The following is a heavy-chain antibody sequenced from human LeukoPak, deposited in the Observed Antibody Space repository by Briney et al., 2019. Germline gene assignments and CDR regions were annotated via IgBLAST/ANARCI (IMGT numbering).Heavy chain of an antibody. CDR3: AKHRDNGDSSGYHDFDF. D-gene: IGHD3-22*01. CDR2: IKQDGSEK. J-gene: IGHJ4*02. Sequence: GGSLRLSCAASGFTFSSYAMSWVRQAPGKGLEWVANIKQDGSEKYYVDSVKGQFTISRDNSKNTLYLQLSSLRAEDTAVYYCAKHRDNGDSSGYHDFDFWGQGTLVTVSS. CDR1: GFTFSSYA. V-gene: IGHV3-7*03.